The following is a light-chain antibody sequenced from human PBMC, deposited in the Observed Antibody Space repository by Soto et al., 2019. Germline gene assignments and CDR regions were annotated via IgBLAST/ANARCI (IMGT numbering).Light chain of an antibody. CDR2: DVS. V-gene: IGLV2-14*03. J-gene: IGLJ2*01. CDR1: SSDVGGYNY. CDR3: SSYTSSSTYVV. Sequence: QSALTQPASVSGSPGQSITISCTGTSSDVGGYNYVSWYQHHPGKAPELMIYDVSNRPSGVSDRFSGAKSGNTASLTISGLQAEDESHYYCSSYTSSSTYVVFGGGTKLTVL.